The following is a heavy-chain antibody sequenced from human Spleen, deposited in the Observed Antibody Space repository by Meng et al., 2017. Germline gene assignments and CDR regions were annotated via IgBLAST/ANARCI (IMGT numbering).Heavy chain of an antibody. J-gene: IGHJ4*02. V-gene: IGHV4-34*01. CDR2: INHSGST. CDR1: GGSFSGYD. CDR3: ARGPTTMAHDFDY. D-gene: IGHD4-11*01. Sequence: VLLPRWGAGLLKPSETLSLTCAVYGGSFSGYDWSWIRQPPGKGLEWIGEINHSGSTNYNPSLKSRATISVDTSQNNLSLKLSSVTAADSAVYYCARGPTTMAHDFDYWGQGTLVTVSS.